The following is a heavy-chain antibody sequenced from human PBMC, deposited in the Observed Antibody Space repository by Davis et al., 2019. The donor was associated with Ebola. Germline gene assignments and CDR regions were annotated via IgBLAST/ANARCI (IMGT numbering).Heavy chain of an antibody. D-gene: IGHD2-2*01. V-gene: IGHV3-33*02. J-gene: IGHJ6*02. CDR3: ARDNFVVPGAIFSYYAMDV. CDR2: IWYDGSKR. CDR1: GFSFSRYG. Sequence: GESLKISCEASGFSFSRYGMHWVRQAPGKGLEWVAIIWYDGSKRLYADSVKGRFTISRDTSTNTLFLQMNSLRAEDTAVYYCARDNFVVPGAIFSYYAMDVWGHGTTVTVSS.